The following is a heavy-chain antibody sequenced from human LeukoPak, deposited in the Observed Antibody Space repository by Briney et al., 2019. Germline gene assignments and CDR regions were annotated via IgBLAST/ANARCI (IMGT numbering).Heavy chain of an antibody. CDR3: ARERSIVGDTRKGAFDI. Sequence: GASVKVSCKASGYTFTSYGISWVRQAPGQGLEWMGWISAYNGNTNYAQKLQGRVTMTTDTSTSTAYMELRSLRSDDTAVYYCARERSIVGDTRKGAFDIWGQGTMVTVSS. V-gene: IGHV1-18*01. J-gene: IGHJ3*02. CDR1: GYTFTSYG. CDR2: ISAYNGNT. D-gene: IGHD1-26*01.